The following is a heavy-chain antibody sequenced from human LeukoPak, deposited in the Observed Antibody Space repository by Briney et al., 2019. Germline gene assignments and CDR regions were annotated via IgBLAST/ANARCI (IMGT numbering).Heavy chain of an antibody. D-gene: IGHD2-2*01. CDR3: ARSRYGSTSTNYYMDV. Sequence: SETLSLTCSVSGVSITSYYWNWIRQSPGKGLEWLGNIHSRGTTNYNPSLKSRVTLSLDTSKSQFALKVTSVTAADTAMYYCARSRYGSTSTNYYMDVWGKGTTVTVSS. CDR1: GVSITSYY. CDR2: IHSRGTT. J-gene: IGHJ6*03. V-gene: IGHV4-59*13.